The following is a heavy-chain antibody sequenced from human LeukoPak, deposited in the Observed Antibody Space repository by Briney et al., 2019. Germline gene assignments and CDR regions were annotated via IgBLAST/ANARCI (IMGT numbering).Heavy chain of an antibody. Sequence: PSQTLSLTCTVSGGSIISDVSYWSWIRHHPRKGLEWIGYIYYSGSTFYNPSLKSRVTISIDTSKDQFSLKLRSVTAADTAVYYCAREVAAMVNFDYWGQGTLVTVSS. CDR1: GGSIISDVSY. V-gene: IGHV4-31*03. CDR3: AREVAAMVNFDY. D-gene: IGHD5-18*01. J-gene: IGHJ4*02. CDR2: IYYSGST.